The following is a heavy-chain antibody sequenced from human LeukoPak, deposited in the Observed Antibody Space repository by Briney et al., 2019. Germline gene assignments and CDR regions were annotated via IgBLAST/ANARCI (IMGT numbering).Heavy chain of an antibody. CDR1: GFTFSSYG. J-gene: IGHJ3*02. CDR3: ARVLPHRHLRYGYYGRRGYAFDI. D-gene: IGHD4-17*01. CDR2: ISTDGSNK. V-gene: IGHV3-30*03. Sequence: GRPLRLSCAASGFTFSSYGMHWVRQAPGKGLEWVAGISTDGSNKFYGDSVKGRFTISRDNSKNTLYLQMSSLRAEDTAVYYCARVLPHRHLRYGYYGRRGYAFDIWGQGTMVTVSS.